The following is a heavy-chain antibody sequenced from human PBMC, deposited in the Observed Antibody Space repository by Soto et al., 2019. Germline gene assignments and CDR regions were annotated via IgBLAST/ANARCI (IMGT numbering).Heavy chain of an antibody. CDR1: GGTFSSYA. J-gene: IGHJ6*02. Sequence: QVQLVQSGAEVKKPGSSVKVSCKASGGTFSSYAISWVRQAPGQGLEWMGGIIPIFGTANYAQKFQGRVTNTADESTSTAYMGLSSLRSEDTAVYYCARGGAARPDLAQRGGMDVWGQGTTVTVSS. CDR2: IIPIFGTA. D-gene: IGHD6-13*01. V-gene: IGHV1-69*12. CDR3: ARGGAARPDLAQRGGMDV.